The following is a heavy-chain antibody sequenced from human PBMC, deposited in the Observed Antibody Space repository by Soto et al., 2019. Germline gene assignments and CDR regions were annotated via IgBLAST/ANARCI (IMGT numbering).Heavy chain of an antibody. J-gene: IGHJ4*02. CDR3: AKFRRNYFGD. CDR1: GDSMSPFY. CDR2: IYHIGTT. D-gene: IGHD3-10*01. V-gene: IGHV4-59*03. Sequence: QVQLQESGPGLVKPSETLSLTCTVSGDSMSPFYWSWIRQPPGQGLEWIGYIYHIGTTTYNPSLKSRVTISLDSSKHQVSLKLTSVTAADTAVYYCAKFRRNYFGDWGQGTLVTVSS.